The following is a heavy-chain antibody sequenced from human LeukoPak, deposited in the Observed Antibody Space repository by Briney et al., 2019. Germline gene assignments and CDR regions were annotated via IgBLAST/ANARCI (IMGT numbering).Heavy chain of an antibody. J-gene: IGHJ4*02. CDR2: IRSKAYGGTT. V-gene: IGHV3-49*04. Sequence: PGGSLRLSCAASGFTFSSYGMHWVRQAPGKGLEWVGFIRSKAYGGTTEYAASVKGRFTISRDDSKSIAYLQMNSLKTEDTAVYYCTRNYYDFWSGYYSNDYWGQGTLVTVSS. CDR1: GFTFSSYG. CDR3: TRNYYDFWSGYYSNDY. D-gene: IGHD3-3*01.